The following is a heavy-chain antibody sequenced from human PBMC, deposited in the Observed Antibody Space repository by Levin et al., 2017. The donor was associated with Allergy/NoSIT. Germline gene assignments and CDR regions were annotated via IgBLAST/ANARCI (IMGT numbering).Heavy chain of an antibody. Sequence: AGGSLRLSCAASGFTLSVYSMNWVRQAPGKGLEWVSSISDNSNYIYYADSVKGRFTISRDNAKNSLYLQMNSLRAEDTALYFCAREDRLYSWGQGTLVTVSS. V-gene: IGHV3-21*01. CDR2: ISDNSNYI. CDR1: GFTLSVYS. CDR3: AREDRLYS. J-gene: IGHJ4*02. D-gene: IGHD2-15*01.